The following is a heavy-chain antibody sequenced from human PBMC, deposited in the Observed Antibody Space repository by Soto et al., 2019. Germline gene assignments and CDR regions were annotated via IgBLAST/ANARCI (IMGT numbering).Heavy chain of an antibody. J-gene: IGHJ4*02. V-gene: IGHV1-46*01. CDR1: GYTFTSYY. Sequence: ASVQVSCKASGYTFTSYYMHWVRQAPGQGLEWMGIINPSGGSTSYAQKFQGRVTMTTDTSTSTAYMELRSLRSDDTAVYYCAKRRGYSNGEFDYWGQGTLVTVSS. D-gene: IGHD5-18*01. CDR3: AKRRGYSNGEFDY. CDR2: INPSGGST.